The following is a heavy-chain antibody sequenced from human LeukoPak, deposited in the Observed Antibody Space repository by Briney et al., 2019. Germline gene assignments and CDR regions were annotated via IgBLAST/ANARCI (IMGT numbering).Heavy chain of an antibody. CDR3: AKDVLSWGSSSWPFDY. CDR1: GFTFSSYS. CDR2: ISGSGGST. D-gene: IGHD6-6*01. V-gene: IGHV3-23*01. J-gene: IGHJ4*02. Sequence: GGSLRLSCAASGFTFSSYSMSWVRQAPGKGLEWVSTISGSGGSTYNADSVKGRFTISRDNSKNTLYLQMNSLRAEDTAVYYCAKDVLSWGSSSWPFDYWGQGTQVTVPS.